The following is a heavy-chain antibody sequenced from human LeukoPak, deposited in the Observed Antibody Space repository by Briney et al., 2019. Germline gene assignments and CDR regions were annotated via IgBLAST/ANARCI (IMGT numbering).Heavy chain of an antibody. CDR1: GFTVSSNY. CDR2: IRDTIHGETT. J-gene: IGHJ6*02. CDR3: TRGLIPSTFGMDV. V-gene: IGHV3-71*01. D-gene: IGHD3-10*01. Sequence: GGSLRLSCAASGFTVSSNYMSWVRQAPGKGLEWVGFIRDTIHGETTDYAASVKGRFTISREDSKNTAHLQMSNLKIEDTAIYYCTRGLIPSTFGMDVWGQGTTVTVSS.